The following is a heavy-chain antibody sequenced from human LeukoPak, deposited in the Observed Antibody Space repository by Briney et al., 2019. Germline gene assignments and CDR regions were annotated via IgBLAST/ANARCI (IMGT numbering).Heavy chain of an antibody. CDR1: GFTFSTYV. CDR3: ARGGVPYYYYYMDV. J-gene: IGHJ6*03. Sequence: GGSLRLSCAASGFTFSTYVMYWVRQAPGKGLEWVAGISFDASYNYSADSVKGRFTISRDNSKNTHYLHMSSLRPDDTAVYYCARGGVPYYYYYMDVWGKGTTVTVSS. D-gene: IGHD6-6*01. V-gene: IGHV3-30*04. CDR2: ISFDASYN.